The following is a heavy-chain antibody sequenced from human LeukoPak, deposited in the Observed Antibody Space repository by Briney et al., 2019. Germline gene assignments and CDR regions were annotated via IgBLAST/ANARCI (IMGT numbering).Heavy chain of an antibody. V-gene: IGHV4-38-2*01. Sequence: SETLSLTCAVSGYSISSGYYWGWIRQPPGKGLEWIGSIYHSGSTYYNPSLKSRVTISVDTSKNQFSLKLSSVTAADTAAYYCARRERITIFGVVIIGVIDYWGQGTLVTVSS. J-gene: IGHJ4*02. CDR2: IYHSGST. CDR3: ARRERITIFGVVIIGVIDY. CDR1: GYSISSGYY. D-gene: IGHD3-3*01.